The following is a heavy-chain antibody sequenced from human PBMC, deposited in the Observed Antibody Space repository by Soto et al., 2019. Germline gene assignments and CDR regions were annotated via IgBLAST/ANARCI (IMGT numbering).Heavy chain of an antibody. CDR2: MSAYNGNT. CDR3: AKEGQHCSGGNCYSTHFEY. V-gene: IGHV1-18*01. CDR1: GYTFTTYG. J-gene: IGHJ4*02. D-gene: IGHD2-15*01. Sequence: ASVKVSCKASGYTFTTYGISWVRQAPGQGLEWKGWMSAYNGNTNYAQNFQGRVTMTRDTSTSTAYMELRSLRSDDTAVYFCAKEGQHCSGGNCYSTHFEYWGQGTLVTVSS.